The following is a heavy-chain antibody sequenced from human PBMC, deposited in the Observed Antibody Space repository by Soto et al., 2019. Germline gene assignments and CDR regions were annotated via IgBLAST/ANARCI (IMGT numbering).Heavy chain of an antibody. CDR1: GGTFSSYT. CDR2: IIPIIGIA. J-gene: IGHJ6*02. CDR3: AMRSARGVSNYYDYGMDV. V-gene: IGHV1-69*02. Sequence: QVQLVQSGAGVKKPGSSVKLSCTASGGTFSSYTIRWVRQAPGQGLEWMGRIIPIIGIANYAQKFQGRVTITADKSTSTAYMELSSLRSEDKAVYYCAMRSARGVSNYYDYGMDVWGRGTTVSVAS. D-gene: IGHD3-10*01.